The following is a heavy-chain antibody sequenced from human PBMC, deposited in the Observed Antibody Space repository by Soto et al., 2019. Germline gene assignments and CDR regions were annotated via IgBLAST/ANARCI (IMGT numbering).Heavy chain of an antibody. CDR2: IKSKTDGGTT. J-gene: IGHJ6*02. D-gene: IGHD6-6*01. CDR3: TTQWWAARLLTRGSGLNYGMDV. Sequence: EVQLVESGGGLVKPGGSLRLSCAASGFTFSNAWMNWVRQAPGKGLEWVGRIKSKTDGGTTDYAAPVKGRFTISRDDSKNTLYLQMNSLKTEDTAVYYCTTQWWAARLLTRGSGLNYGMDVWGQGTTVTVSS. CDR1: GFTFSNAW. V-gene: IGHV3-15*07.